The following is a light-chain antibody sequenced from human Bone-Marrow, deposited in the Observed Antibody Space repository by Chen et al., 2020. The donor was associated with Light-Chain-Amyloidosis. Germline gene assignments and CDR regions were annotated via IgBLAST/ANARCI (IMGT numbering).Light chain of an antibody. J-gene: IGKJ2*01. Sequence: DIQMTQSPSTLSASVGDRVTITCRASQSISSWLAWYQQKPGKAPKLLLYKASNLESGVPSRCSGRGYGTEFTLTSSSLQPDDFAAYYCQQYNSYPYTFGQGTKLEIK. CDR1: QSISSW. CDR2: KAS. CDR3: QQYNSYPYT. V-gene: IGKV1-5*03.